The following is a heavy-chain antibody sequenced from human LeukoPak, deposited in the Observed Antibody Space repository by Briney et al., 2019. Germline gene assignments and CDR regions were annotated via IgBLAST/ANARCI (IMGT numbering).Heavy chain of an antibody. Sequence: GGSLRLSCAASGYTFSTYTMNWVRQAPGKGLQWVSSISTRSSYLYYADSVKGRFTISRDDAKNSLYLQLNSLRAEDTAVYYCATLASTDGYWGQGTLVTVSS. CDR2: ISTRSSYL. CDR3: ATLASTDGY. CDR1: GYTFSTYT. J-gene: IGHJ4*02. V-gene: IGHV3-21*01. D-gene: IGHD1-1*01.